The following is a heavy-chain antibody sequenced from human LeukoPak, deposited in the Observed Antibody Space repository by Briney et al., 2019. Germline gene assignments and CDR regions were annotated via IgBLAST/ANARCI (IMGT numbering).Heavy chain of an antibody. CDR2: ILASGSTT. J-gene: IGHJ4*02. V-gene: IGHV3-23*01. CDR3: AKDRVPDGRWNFDF. Sequence: GGSLRLSCAASGFTFGTYAMNWVRQARGKGLEWVSGILASGSTTYYADSVKGRFTISRDNSKNTLYLQMNRLRAEDTAIYYCAKDRVPDGRWNFDFWGQGTLVTVSS. D-gene: IGHD1-1*01. CDR1: GFTFGTYA.